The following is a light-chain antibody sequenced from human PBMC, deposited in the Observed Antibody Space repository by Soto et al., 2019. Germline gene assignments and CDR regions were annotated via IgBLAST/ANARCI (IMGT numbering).Light chain of an antibody. CDR1: SSDVGGYDY. CDR2: ELS. V-gene: IGLV2-14*01. CDR3: SSYTSATTGGV. J-gene: IGLJ2*01. Sequence: QSVLTQPASVSGSPGQSITISCTGTSSDVGGYDYVSWYQQHPGKAPKLMIYELSIRPSGVSNRFSGSKSGNTASLTISGLQAEDEADYYCSSYTSATTGGVFGGGTKVTVL.